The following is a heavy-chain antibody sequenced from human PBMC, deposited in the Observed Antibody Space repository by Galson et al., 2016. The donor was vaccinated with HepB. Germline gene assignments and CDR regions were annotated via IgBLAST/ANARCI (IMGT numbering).Heavy chain of an antibody. CDR1: GFVFSNFG. J-gene: IGHJ4*02. Sequence: SLRLSCAASGFVFSNFGLIWVRQAPGKGLEWVASISTRRTTHYSESVQGRLTIPRDNSNNTLYLRMNGLRAEDTAVYYCAKERRVRRIFDHWGQGTLLTVSS. V-gene: IGHV3-23*01. D-gene: IGHD1-1*01. CDR3: AKERRVRRIFDH. CDR2: ISTRRTT.